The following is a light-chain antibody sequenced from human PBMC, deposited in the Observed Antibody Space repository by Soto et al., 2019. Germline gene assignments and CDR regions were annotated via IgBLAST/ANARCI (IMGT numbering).Light chain of an antibody. CDR1: ISNIGKDT. CDR2: DDN. V-gene: IGLV1-51*01. CDR3: GSWDSSLSAYV. Sequence: QSVLTQPPSVSGTPGLRVNISCSGGISNIGKDTVNWYQQLPGTAPKLLIYDDNKRPSGIPDRFSGSKSGTSATLGITGFQTGDEADYYCGSWDSSLSAYVFGTGTKVTVL. J-gene: IGLJ1*01.